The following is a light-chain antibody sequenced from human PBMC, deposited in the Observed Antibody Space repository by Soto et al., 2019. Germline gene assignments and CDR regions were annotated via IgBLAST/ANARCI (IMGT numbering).Light chain of an antibody. CDR1: QSVNSN. V-gene: IGKV3-15*01. Sequence: EIMMTQSPATLSLSPGERATLSCRASQSVNSNLAWYQQKPGQAPRLLVYGASTRATGIPGRFSGSGSGTEFTLTLSSLQSDDFAVYCCQQYYKLPWTFGQGTKVEIK. CDR2: GAS. CDR3: QQYYKLPWT. J-gene: IGKJ1*01.